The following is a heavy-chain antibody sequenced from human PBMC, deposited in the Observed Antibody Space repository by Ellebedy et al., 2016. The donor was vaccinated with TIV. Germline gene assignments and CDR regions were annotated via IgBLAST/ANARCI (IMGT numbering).Heavy chain of an antibody. V-gene: IGHV3-53*01. CDR3: AKDYFYDSSGGYFDY. CDR1: GFTVSSNY. CDR2: IYRGGST. J-gene: IGHJ4*02. Sequence: GESLKISCAASGFTVSSNYMSWVRQAPGKGLEWVSVIYRGGSTYYADSVKGRFTISRDNSKNTLHLQMNSLRAEDTAVYYCAKDYFYDSSGGYFDYWGQGTLVTVSS. D-gene: IGHD3-22*01.